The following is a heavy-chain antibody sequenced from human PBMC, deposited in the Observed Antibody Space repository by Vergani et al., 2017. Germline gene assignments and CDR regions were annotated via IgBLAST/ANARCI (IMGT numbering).Heavy chain of an antibody. Sequence: QVQLVESGGGVVQPGRSLRLSCAASGFTFSSYGMHWVRQAPGKGLEWVAVISYDGSNKYYADSVKGRFTISRDNSKNTLYLQMNNLRVEDTAVYYCARDLLPGTLLLLAYWGQGTLISVSS. CDR3: ARDLLPGTLLLLAY. J-gene: IGHJ4*02. CDR1: GFTFSSYG. CDR2: ISYDGSNK. D-gene: IGHD1-7*01. V-gene: IGHV3-30*03.